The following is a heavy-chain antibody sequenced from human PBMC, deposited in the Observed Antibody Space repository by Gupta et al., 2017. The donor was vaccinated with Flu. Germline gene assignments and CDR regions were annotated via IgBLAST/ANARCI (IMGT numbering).Heavy chain of an antibody. Sequence: QVHLQQWGAGPLKPSETLSLTCAVYGGSFSNYFWSWIRQPPGKGLEWIGEINHSGLIDYNPARNSRVAISVDTSNKQASLRLNYVIEADTAVYYCAGGDRCGVSYYLELWGRGTLVTVSS. D-gene: IGHD2-15*01. J-gene: IGHJ2*01. CDR2: INHSGLI. V-gene: IGHV4-34*01. CDR1: GGSFSNYF. CDR3: AGGDRCGVSYYLEL.